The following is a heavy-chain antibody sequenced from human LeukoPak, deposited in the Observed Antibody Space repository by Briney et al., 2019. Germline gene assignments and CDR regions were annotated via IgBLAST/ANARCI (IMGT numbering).Heavy chain of an antibody. J-gene: IGHJ5*02. Sequence: GASVKVSCKASGYTFTSYYMHWVRQAPGQGLEWMGIINPSGGSTSYAQKFQGRVTMTRDTSTSTVYMELSSLRSEDTAVYYCARVSGDYGRHSSWFDPWGQGTLVTVSS. D-gene: IGHD4-17*01. CDR3: ARVSGDYGRHSSWFDP. CDR2: INPSGGST. V-gene: IGHV1-46*01. CDR1: GYTFTSYY.